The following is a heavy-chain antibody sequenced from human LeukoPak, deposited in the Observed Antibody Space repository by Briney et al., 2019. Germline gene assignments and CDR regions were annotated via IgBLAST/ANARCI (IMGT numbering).Heavy chain of an antibody. CDR1: GFTFSSYA. V-gene: IGHV3-23*01. Sequence: GGSLRLSCAASGFTFSSYAMSWVRQAPGKGLEWVSAISGSGGSTYYADSVKGRFTISRDNSKNTLYLQMNSLRAEDTAVYYCAKGKYYYDSSGYTPWGQGTLVTVSS. D-gene: IGHD3-22*01. CDR2: ISGSGGST. J-gene: IGHJ5*02. CDR3: AKGKYYYDSSGYTP.